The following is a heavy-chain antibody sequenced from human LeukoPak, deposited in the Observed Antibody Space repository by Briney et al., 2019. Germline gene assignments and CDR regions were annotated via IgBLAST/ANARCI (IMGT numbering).Heavy chain of an antibody. CDR2: IYYSGST. J-gene: IGHJ5*02. V-gene: IGHV4-59*01. CDR3: ARAGEGYYDSSGYYGLNWFDP. D-gene: IGHD3-22*01. CDR1: GGSISSYF. Sequence: SETLSLTCTVSGGSISSYFWSWIRQPPGKGLEWIGYIYYSGSTNYNPSLKSRVTISVDTSKNQFSLKLSSVTAADTAVYYRARAGEGYYDSSGYYGLNWFDPWGQGTLVTVSS.